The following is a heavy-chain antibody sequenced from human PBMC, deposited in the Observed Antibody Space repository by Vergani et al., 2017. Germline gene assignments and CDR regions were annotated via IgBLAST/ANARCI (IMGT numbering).Heavy chain of an antibody. V-gene: IGHV1-69*08. D-gene: IGHD2-2*01. CDR1: GGTFSSYT. CDR3: ARDRDTDIVVVPAAMLGTCYYYGMDV. CDR2: IIPILGIA. J-gene: IGHJ6*02. Sequence: QVQLVQSGAEVKQPGSSVKLSCKASGGTFSSYTISWVRQAPGQGLEWMGRIIPILGIANYAQKFQGRVTITADKSTSTAYMELSSLRSEDTAVYYFARDRDTDIVVVPAAMLGTCYYYGMDVWGQGTTVTVSS.